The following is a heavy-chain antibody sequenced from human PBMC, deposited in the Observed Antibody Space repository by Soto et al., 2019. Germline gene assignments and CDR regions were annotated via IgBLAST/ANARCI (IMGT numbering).Heavy chain of an antibody. CDR3: PRDASRDSSARGWFDP. CDR2: ISSNSAYI. V-gene: IGHV3-21*01. D-gene: IGHD6-13*01. J-gene: IGHJ5*02. Sequence: GGSLRLSGAASGFTFRSFTMNWVRQAPGKGLEWVSTISSNSAYIYYTDALRGRCTISRDNAKNSLHLQMNSLRAEDPAVYYCPRDASRDSSARGWFDPWGPGTLVTVSS. CDR1: GFTFRSFT.